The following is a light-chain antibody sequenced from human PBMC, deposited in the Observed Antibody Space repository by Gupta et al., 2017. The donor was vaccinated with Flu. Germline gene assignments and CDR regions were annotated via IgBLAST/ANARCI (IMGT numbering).Light chain of an antibody. CDR2: DAS. CDR3: LQRFSWPPVT. Sequence: ATLSLSPGEEATLSCRASRSVSTYLAWYQHKPGRAPRLLIYDASLRATGVPARFTGSGSGTDFTLTISNREPEDFAVYYCLQRFSWPPVTFGQGTRLEMK. J-gene: IGKJ5*01. V-gene: IGKV3-11*01. CDR1: RSVSTY.